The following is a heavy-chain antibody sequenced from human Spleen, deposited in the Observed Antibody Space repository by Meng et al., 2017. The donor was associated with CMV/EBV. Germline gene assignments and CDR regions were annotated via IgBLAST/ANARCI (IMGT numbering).Heavy chain of an antibody. Sequence: ASVKVSCKASGYTFTDYYIHWVRQAPGQGLEWMGWIDPSIGVTDYAQKFQSKVTMTRDTSINTVYLHLSSLISDDTAVYYCARDSLDIAAVLADYWGQGTLVTVSS. V-gene: IGHV1-2*02. D-gene: IGHD6-13*01. CDR1: GYTFTDYY. CDR2: IDPSIGVT. CDR3: ARDSLDIAAVLADY. J-gene: IGHJ4*02.